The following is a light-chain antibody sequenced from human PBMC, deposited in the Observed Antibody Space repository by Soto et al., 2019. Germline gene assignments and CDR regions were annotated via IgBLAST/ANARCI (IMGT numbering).Light chain of an antibody. CDR2: DNN. CDR1: SSNIGNNY. CDR3: GTWDSSLSAGI. V-gene: IGLV1-51*01. J-gene: IGLJ1*01. Sequence: QSVLTQPPSVSAAPGQKVTISCSGSSSNIGNNYVSWYQQLPGTAPKLLIYDNNKRPSGIPDRFSGSKSGTLATLCITGLQTGHEADYFCGTWDSSLSAGISGTGTQVTVL.